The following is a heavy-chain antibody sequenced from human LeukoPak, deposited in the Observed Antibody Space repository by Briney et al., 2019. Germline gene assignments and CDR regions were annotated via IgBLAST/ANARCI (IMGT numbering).Heavy chain of an antibody. V-gene: IGHV4-59*01. CDR2: IYYSGST. Sequence: SGTLSLTCTVSGGSISSYYWSWIRQPPGKGLEWIGYIYYSGSTNYNPSLKSRVTISVDTSKNQFSLKLSSVTAADTAVYYCARVVSTYYDYVWGSYRGFYFDYWGQGTLVTVSS. CDR1: GGSISSYY. CDR3: ARVVSTYYDYVWGSYRGFYFDY. D-gene: IGHD3-16*02. J-gene: IGHJ4*02.